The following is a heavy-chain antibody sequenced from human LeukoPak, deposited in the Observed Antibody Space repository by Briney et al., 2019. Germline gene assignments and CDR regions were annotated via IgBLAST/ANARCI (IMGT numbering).Heavy chain of an antibody. J-gene: IGHJ4*02. Sequence: GSLVLSCAASGFTFSSYAMCWVRPAPGEVLGWVSAISGGGGSTYYADSVKGRFTISRDNSKNTLYLQMNRLRAEETAVYYCAKHLYDRSGRGYFDYWLQGTLVSVS. V-gene: IGHV3-23*01. CDR3: AKHLYDRSGRGYFDY. CDR2: ISGGGGST. D-gene: IGHD3-22*01. CDR1: GFTFSSYA.